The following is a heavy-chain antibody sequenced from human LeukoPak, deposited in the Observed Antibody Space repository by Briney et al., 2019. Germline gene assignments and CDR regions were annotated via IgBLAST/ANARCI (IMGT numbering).Heavy chain of an antibody. CDR1: GGPISSSSYY. CDR3: ARAYSYGRNDY. CDR2: FHYSGTT. V-gene: IGHV4-39*07. Sequence: SETLSLTCTVSGGPISSSSYYWGWIRQPPGKGLEWVATFHYSGTTYYNPSLKSRVTISVDTSKNQFSLKLSSVTAADTAVYYCARAYSYGRNDYWGQGTLVTVSS. J-gene: IGHJ4*02. D-gene: IGHD5-18*01.